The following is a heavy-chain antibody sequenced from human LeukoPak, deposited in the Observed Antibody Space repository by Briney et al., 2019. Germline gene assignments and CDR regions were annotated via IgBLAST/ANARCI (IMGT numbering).Heavy chain of an antibody. CDR2: ISGSGAST. Sequence: GGTLRLSCAASGFTLSSYGMSWVRQAPGKGLEWVSVISGSGASTYYADSVKGRFTISRDNSKNTLYLQMNSLRAEDTAVYYCARDTMTPYFMDVWGKGTTVTISS. CDR3: ARDTMTPYFMDV. J-gene: IGHJ6*03. V-gene: IGHV3-23*01. D-gene: IGHD2-2*01. CDR1: GFTLSSYG.